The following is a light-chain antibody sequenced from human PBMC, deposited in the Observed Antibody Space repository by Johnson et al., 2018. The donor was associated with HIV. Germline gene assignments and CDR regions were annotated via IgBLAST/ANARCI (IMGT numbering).Light chain of an antibody. V-gene: IGLV1-51*01. CDR1: SSNIGNNY. Sequence: QSVLTQPPSVSAAPGQKVTISCSGSSSNIGNNYVSWYQQLPGTAPKLLIYDNNKRPSGIPDRFYGSKSGPSATLGITGLQTGDEADYYCGTWDSSLTTSYVFGTGTKVIVV. CDR2: DNN. CDR3: GTWDSSLTTSYV. J-gene: IGLJ1*01.